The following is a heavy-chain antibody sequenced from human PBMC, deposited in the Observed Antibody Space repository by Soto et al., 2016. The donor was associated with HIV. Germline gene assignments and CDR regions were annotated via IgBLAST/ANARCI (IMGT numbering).Heavy chain of an antibody. CDR1: GFTVSSNQ. CDR3: ARDKGWRSYSFTYSYYGMDV. J-gene: IGHJ6*02. V-gene: IGHV3-53*02. Sequence: EVQLVETGGGLIQPGGSLRLSCAASGFTVSSNQMNWVRQAPGKGLEWVSVIYSGGSTYYADSVKGRFTISRDNSKNTLYLQMNSLRAEDTAVYYCARDKGWRSYSFTYSYYGMDVWAKGPRSPSP. CDR2: IYSGGST. D-gene: IGHD3-16*01.